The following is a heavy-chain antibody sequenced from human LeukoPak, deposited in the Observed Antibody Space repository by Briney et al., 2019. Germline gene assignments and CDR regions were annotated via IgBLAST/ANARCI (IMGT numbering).Heavy chain of an antibody. CDR2: ISAYNGNT. V-gene: IGHV1-18*01. CDR3: AREGDIAVVPAAIEGFDY. D-gene: IGHD2-2*02. J-gene: IGHJ4*02. CDR1: GYTFTSYG. Sequence: WASVKVSCKASGYTFTSYGISWVRQAPGQGREWMGWISAYNGNTNYAQKLQGRVTMTTDTSTSTAYMELRSLRSDDTAVYYCAREGDIAVVPAAIEGFDYWGQGTLVTVSS.